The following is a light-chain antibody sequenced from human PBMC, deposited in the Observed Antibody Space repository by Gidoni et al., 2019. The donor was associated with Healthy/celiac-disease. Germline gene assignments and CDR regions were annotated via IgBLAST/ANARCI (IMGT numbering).Light chain of an antibody. CDR1: QSISSY. CDR3: QQSYSTPLT. J-gene: IGKJ4*01. V-gene: IGKV1-39*01. Sequence: DIQMPQSPSSLSASVGDRVTITCRASQSISSYLNWYQQKPGKAPKLLIYAASSLQSGVPSRFSGSGSGTDFTLTISSLQPEDFATYYCQQSYSTPLTFGGXTKVEIK. CDR2: AAS.